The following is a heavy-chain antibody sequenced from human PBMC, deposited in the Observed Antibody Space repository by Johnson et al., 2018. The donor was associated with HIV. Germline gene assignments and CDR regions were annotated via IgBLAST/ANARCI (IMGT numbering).Heavy chain of an antibody. CDR2: ISYDGTNT. CDR3: ARALGLEVCAFDI. Sequence: MQLVESGGGVVQPGRSLRLSCAASGFTFSSYGMHWVRQAPGKGLEWVAVISYDGTNTYYADSVRGLFTISRDNSRNTVFLQMIILRPKDTAMYYCARALGLEVCAFDIWGQGTMVTVSS. V-gene: IGHV3-30*19. D-gene: IGHD2-8*01. CDR1: GFTFSSYG. J-gene: IGHJ3*02.